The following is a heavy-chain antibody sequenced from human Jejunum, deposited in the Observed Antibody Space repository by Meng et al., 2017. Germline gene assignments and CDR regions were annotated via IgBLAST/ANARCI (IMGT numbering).Heavy chain of an antibody. CDR2: INEDETEK. V-gene: IGHV3-7*01. D-gene: IGHD6-19*01. J-gene: IGHJ4*02. CDR1: GFTFNTYW. Sequence: LSLTCVASGFTFNTYWMTWVRQAPGKGLEWVANINEDETEKNYVDSVKGRFTISRDNAKNSVYLQMNSLRAEDTAVYYCARLPGGWFRTDYWGQGTLVTVSS. CDR3: ARLPGGWFRTDY.